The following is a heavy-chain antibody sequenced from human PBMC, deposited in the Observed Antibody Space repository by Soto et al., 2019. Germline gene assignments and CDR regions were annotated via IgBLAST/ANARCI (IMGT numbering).Heavy chain of an antibody. Sequence: SVKVSCKASGGNFSSYANSWVRQAPGQGIEWMGGIIPIFGTANYAQKFQGRVTITADESTSTAYMELSSLRSEDTAVYYCASNFIVGATTGYYYGMDVWGQGTTVTVSS. J-gene: IGHJ6*02. CDR3: ASNFIVGATTGYYYGMDV. CDR1: GGNFSSYA. V-gene: IGHV1-69*13. D-gene: IGHD1-26*01. CDR2: IIPIFGTA.